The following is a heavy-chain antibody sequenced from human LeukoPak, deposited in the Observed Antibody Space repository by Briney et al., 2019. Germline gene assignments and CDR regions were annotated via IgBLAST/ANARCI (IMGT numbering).Heavy chain of an antibody. CDR3: ARPLSGYYPSYFDY. CDR1: GYTFTGYY. D-gene: IGHD3-9*01. V-gene: IGHV5-51*01. J-gene: IGHJ4*02. Sequence: KVSCKASGYTFTGYYMHWVRQAPGQGLEWMGLIYPGDSDTRYSPSFQGQVTISADKSISTAYLQWSSLKASDTAMYYCARPLSGYYPSYFDYWGQGTLVTVSS. CDR2: IYPGDSDT.